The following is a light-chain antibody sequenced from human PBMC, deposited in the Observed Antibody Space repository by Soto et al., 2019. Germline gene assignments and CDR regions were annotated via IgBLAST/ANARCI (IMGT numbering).Light chain of an antibody. CDR3: SSYAGSNNVI. Sequence: QSALTQPPSASGSPGQSVAISCTGTSSDVGGNNYVSWYQQHPGKAPKLMVYEVTKRPSGVPDRFSGSKSGNTASLTVSGLQAEDEADSYCSSYAGSNNVIFGGGTKLTFL. J-gene: IGLJ2*01. V-gene: IGLV2-8*01. CDR1: SSDVGGNNY. CDR2: EVT.